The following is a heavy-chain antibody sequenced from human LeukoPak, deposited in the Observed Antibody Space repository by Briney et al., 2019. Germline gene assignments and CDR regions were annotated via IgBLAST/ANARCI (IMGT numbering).Heavy chain of an antibody. V-gene: IGHV4-61*01. CDR3: ARVPYSSSFFRIHFDY. D-gene: IGHD6-13*01. CDR1: GGSVSSGSYY. CDR2: IYYSGST. J-gene: IGHJ4*02. Sequence: PSETLSLTCTVSGGSVSSGSYYWSWIRQPPGKGLEWIGYIYYSGSTNYNPSLKSRVTISVDTSKNQFSLKLSSVTAADTAVYYCARVPYSSSFFRIHFDYWGQGTLVTVSS.